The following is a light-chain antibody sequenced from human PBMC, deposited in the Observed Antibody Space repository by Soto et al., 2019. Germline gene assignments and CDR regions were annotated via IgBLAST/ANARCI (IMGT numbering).Light chain of an antibody. CDR1: QDRSSD. V-gene: IGKV1-16*02. Sequence: DIQMTQSPSSLSASVGDRVTITCRASQDRSSDLAWVPQKPGQAPKPLIYAVSNLSDGVPSKFSSRGSGITYPLTVNNLQHEDFATYFRQQFKFYPHTFAGGTMVEI. CDR2: AVS. J-gene: IGKJ4*01. CDR3: QQFKFYPHT.